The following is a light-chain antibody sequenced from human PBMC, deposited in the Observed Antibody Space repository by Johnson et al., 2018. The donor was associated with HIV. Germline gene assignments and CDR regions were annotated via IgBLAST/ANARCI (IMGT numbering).Light chain of an antibody. J-gene: IGLJ1*01. Sequence: QSVLTQPPSVSAAPGQKVTISCSGSSSNIGNNYVSWYQQLPGTAPKLLIYEKNKRPSGIPDRFSASKSGTSATLDITGLQTGDEADYYGGTWDSSLGAHYVFGTGTKVTVL. CDR1: SSNIGNNY. CDR2: EKN. CDR3: GTWDSSLGAHYV. V-gene: IGLV1-51*02.